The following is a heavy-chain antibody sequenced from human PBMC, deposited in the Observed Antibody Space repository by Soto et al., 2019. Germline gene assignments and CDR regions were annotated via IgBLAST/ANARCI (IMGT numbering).Heavy chain of an antibody. J-gene: IGHJ4*02. V-gene: IGHV1-69*01. CDR1: GGILNNYA. CDR2: IITAFGPA. D-gene: IGHD6-13*01. CDR3: AAGGSWARLDN. Sequence: QVQLVQSGAEVKKPGSSLKVSCTASGGILNNYAISWLRQAPGQGLEGMGGIITAFGPAIYAQKFQGRVSITADESTQTAHMALSSLRSEDTAVYSCAAGGSWARLDNWGQGTLVTVSS.